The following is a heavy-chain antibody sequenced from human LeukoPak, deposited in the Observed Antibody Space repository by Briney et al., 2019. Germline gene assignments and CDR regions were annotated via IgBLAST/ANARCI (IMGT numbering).Heavy chain of an antibody. Sequence: GGSLRLSCAASGFTVSSNYMSWVRQAPGKGLEWVSVIYSGGSTYYADSVKGRFTISGDNSKNTLYLQMNSLRAEDTAVYYCARSQKNKYCSGGSCYLYYFDYWGQGTLVTVSS. CDR2: IYSGGST. J-gene: IGHJ4*02. D-gene: IGHD2-15*01. CDR3: ARSQKNKYCSGGSCYLYYFDY. CDR1: GFTVSSNY. V-gene: IGHV3-53*01.